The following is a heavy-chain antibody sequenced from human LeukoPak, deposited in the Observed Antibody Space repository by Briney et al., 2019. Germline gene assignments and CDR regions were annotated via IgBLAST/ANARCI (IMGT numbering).Heavy chain of an antibody. Sequence: SETLSLTCTVSGGSISSYYWSWIRQPPGKGLEWIGYIYYSGSTNYNPSLKSRVTISVDTPKNQFSLKLSSVTAADTAVYYCASQYSSGWYDYWGQGTLVTVSS. V-gene: IGHV4-59*01. CDR3: ASQYSSGWYDY. D-gene: IGHD6-19*01. CDR2: IYYSGST. CDR1: GGSISSYY. J-gene: IGHJ4*02.